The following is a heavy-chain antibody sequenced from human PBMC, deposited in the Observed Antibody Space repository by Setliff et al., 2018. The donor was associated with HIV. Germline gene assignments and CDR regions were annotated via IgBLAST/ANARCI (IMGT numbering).Heavy chain of an antibody. J-gene: IGHJ6*02. CDR3: ARGEYSSSWYGAYYYYGMDV. CDR1: GFTFSTYG. CDR2: IRYDGSNQ. Sequence: GGSLRLSCAASGFTFSTYGMQWVRQAPGKGLEWVAFIRYDGSNQYYADSVKGRFTISRDNSKNTLYLQMNSLRAEDTAVYYCARGEYSSSWYGAYYYYGMDVWGQGTTVTVSS. D-gene: IGHD6-13*01. V-gene: IGHV3-30*02.